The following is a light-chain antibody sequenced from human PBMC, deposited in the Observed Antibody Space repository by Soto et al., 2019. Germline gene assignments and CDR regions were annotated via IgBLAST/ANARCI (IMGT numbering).Light chain of an antibody. CDR2: DAS. CDR1: QSVSSY. CDR3: QQRSNWPPWT. Sequence: EIVLTQPPATLSLSPGERATLSCSASQSVSSYLAWYQQKPGQAPRLLIYDASNRATGIPARFSGSGSGTDFTLTISSLEPEDFAVYYCQQRSNWPPWTFGQGTKVDI. V-gene: IGKV3-11*01. J-gene: IGKJ1*01.